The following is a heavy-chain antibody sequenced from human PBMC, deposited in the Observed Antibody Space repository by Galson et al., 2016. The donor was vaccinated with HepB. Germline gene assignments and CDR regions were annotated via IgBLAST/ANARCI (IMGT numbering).Heavy chain of an antibody. Sequence: SLRLSCAASGFSFSSYEVNWVRQAPGKGLEWVAYISSSGSNIFYADSVKGRFTVSRDNANNSLYLQMSSLRAEDTAVYYCARVAVTMIVVVISRESYFDNWGQGTLVTVSS. CDR1: GFSFSSYE. CDR3: ARVAVTMIVVVISRESYFDN. J-gene: IGHJ4*02. V-gene: IGHV3-48*03. D-gene: IGHD3-22*01. CDR2: ISSSGSNI.